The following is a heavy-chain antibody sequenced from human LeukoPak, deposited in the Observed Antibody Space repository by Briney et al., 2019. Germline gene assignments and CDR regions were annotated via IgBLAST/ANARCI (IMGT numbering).Heavy chain of an antibody. J-gene: IGHJ5*02. CDR3: ARAPGIAAAGTSLGQGSLDP. CDR1: GGTFSSYT. V-gene: IGHV1-69*02. Sequence: SVKVSCKASGGTFSSYTISWVRQAPGQGLEWMGRIIPILGIANYAQKFRGRVTITADKSTSTAYMELSSLRSEDTAVYYCARAPGIAAAGTSLGQGSLDPWGQGTLVTVSS. D-gene: IGHD6-13*01. CDR2: IIPILGIA.